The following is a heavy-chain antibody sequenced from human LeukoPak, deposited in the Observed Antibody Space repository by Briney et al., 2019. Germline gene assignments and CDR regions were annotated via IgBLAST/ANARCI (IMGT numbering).Heavy chain of an antibody. CDR1: GGSISSYY. J-gene: IGHJ2*01. V-gene: IGHV4-59*08. CDR2: IYNNGSR. Sequence: PSETLSLTCTVSGGSISSYYWSWIRQPPGKGLEWIGDIYNNGSRNYNPSLRSRVFISADTSKNQFSLRVVSVTAADTAVYYCARPSMIRGVPNWFFDLWGRGPLVTVSS. D-gene: IGHD3-10*01. CDR3: ARPSMIRGVPNWFFDL.